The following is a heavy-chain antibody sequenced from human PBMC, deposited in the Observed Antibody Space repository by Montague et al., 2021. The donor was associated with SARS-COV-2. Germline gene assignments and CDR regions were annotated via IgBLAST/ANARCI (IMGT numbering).Heavy chain of an antibody. CDR1: GGSVSSRSHF. Sequence: TLSLTCTVSGGSVSSRSHFWSWIRQPAGKGLEWIGHIYATGSANYNPSLESRVTISVDTSNNQFSLRLNSVTAADTAVYYCTRDVVVVPASPAPTLFDPWGQGILVTVSS. V-gene: IGHV4-61*09. CDR3: TRDVVVVPASPAPTLFDP. J-gene: IGHJ5*02. CDR2: IYATGSA. D-gene: IGHD2-15*01.